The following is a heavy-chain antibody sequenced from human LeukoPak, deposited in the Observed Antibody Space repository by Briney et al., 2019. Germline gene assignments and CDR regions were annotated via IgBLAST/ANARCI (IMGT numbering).Heavy chain of an antibody. Sequence: KASETLSLTCTVSSGSISSYYWSWIRQPPGKGLEWIGYIYYSGSTNYNPSLKSRVTISVDTSKNQFSLKLSSVTAADTAVYYCARGVAAAGTIDYWGQGTLVTVSS. J-gene: IGHJ4*02. V-gene: IGHV4-59*01. CDR1: SGSISSYY. D-gene: IGHD6-13*01. CDR3: ARGVAAAGTIDY. CDR2: IYYSGST.